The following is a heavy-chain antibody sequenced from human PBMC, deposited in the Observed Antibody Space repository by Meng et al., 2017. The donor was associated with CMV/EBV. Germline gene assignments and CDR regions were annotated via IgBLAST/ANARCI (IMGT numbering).Heavy chain of an antibody. CDR3: AREVITVVTQSRYFDL. V-gene: IGHV1-2*02. Sequence: SVTVSCKPSGYTFTGYYMHWVRQAPGQGLEWMGWINPNSGGTNYAQKLQGRVTMTRDTSISTAYMELCRLRSDYTAVYYCAREVITVVTQSRYFDLWGRGTLVTVSS. J-gene: IGHJ2*01. D-gene: IGHD4-23*01. CDR1: GYTFTGYY. CDR2: INPNSGGT.